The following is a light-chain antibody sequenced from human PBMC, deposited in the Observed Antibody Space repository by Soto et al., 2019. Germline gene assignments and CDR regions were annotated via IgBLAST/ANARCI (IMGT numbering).Light chain of an antibody. V-gene: IGLV2-14*03. J-gene: IGLJ1*01. CDR2: EVS. CDR3: SSYTSSSTRV. Sequence: SALTQPASVSGSPGQSITISCTGTSSDVGAYDYVSWYQQHPDKAPKLMIYEVSNRPSGVSNRFSGSKSVNTATLTISGLQADDEADYYCSSYTSSSTRVFRTGTKVTVL. CDR1: SSDVGAYDY.